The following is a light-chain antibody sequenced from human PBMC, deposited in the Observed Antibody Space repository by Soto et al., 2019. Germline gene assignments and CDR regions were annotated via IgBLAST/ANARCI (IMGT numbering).Light chain of an antibody. J-gene: IGKJ4*01. CDR3: QQYGSYPLT. Sequence: EVVLTQSPGALSLSPGERATLSCRASQSVDSSYFAWYQQRPGQAPRLLIYETSSRATGIPVRFSGSGSGTDFTLTVSRLEPEDFAVYFCQQYGSYPLTFGGGTKVEIK. CDR2: ETS. V-gene: IGKV3-20*01. CDR1: QSVDSSY.